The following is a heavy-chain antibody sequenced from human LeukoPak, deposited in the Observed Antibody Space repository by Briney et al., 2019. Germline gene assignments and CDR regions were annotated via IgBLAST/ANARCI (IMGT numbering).Heavy chain of an antibody. CDR2: ISGSGGST. CDR1: GFTFSSYA. Sequence: PGGPLRLSCAASGFTFSSYAMSWVRQAPGKGLEGVSAISGSGGSTYYADSVKGRFTISRDNSKNTLYLQMNSLRAEDTAVYYCAKDLWVYSSSWYDYWGQGTLVTVSS. V-gene: IGHV3-23*01. J-gene: IGHJ4*02. D-gene: IGHD6-13*01. CDR3: AKDLWVYSSSWYDY.